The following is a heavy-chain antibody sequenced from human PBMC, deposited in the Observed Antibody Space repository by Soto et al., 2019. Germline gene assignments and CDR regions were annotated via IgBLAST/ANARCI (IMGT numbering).Heavy chain of an antibody. Sequence: ASVKVSCKPTGTTFDSFTFSWVRQAPGQGLEWMGGFVPMFGSASVAQRFQGRVRITADASTGTGYMELSDLRSEDSAIYYCAREDDTTGHYSWFDPWGPGTLVTVSS. CDR3: AREDDTTGHYSWFDP. D-gene: IGHD3-9*01. V-gene: IGHV1-69*13. CDR1: GTTFDSFT. J-gene: IGHJ5*02. CDR2: FVPMFGSA.